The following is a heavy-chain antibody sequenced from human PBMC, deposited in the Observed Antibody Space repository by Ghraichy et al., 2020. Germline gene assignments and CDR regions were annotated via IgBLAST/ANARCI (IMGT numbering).Heavy chain of an antibody. CDR1: GFTFSSYA. CDR3: AKSSLSLVVTAWGY. D-gene: IGHD2-21*02. V-gene: IGHV3-23*01. CDR2: ISGSGGST. J-gene: IGHJ4*02. Sequence: GGSLRLSCAASGFTFSSYAMSWVRQAPGKGLEWVSAISGSGGSTYYADSVKGRFTISRDNSKNTLYLQMNSLRAEDTAVYYCAKSSLSLVVTAWGYWGQGTLVTVSS.